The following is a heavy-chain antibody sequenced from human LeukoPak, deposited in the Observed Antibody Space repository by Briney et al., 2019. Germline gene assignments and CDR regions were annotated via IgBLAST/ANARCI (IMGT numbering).Heavy chain of an antibody. V-gene: IGHV3-30*18. CDR2: ISYDGSNK. J-gene: IGHJ4*02. Sequence: GRSLRLSCAASGFSLSAYGVHWVRQAPGKGLEWVAVISYDGSNKYYADSVKGRFTISRDNSKNTLYLQMNSLRAEDTAVYYCAKNDFDYWGQGTLVTVSS. CDR1: GFSLSAYG. CDR3: AKNDFDY.